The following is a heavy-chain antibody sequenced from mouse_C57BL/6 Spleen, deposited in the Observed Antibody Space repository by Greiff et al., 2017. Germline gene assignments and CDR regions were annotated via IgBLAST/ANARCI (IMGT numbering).Heavy chain of an antibody. V-gene: IGHV2-2*01. CDR1: GFSLTSYG. CDR3: ARLGDYDGYYDFDY. J-gene: IGHJ2*01. CDR2: IWSGGST. Sequence: VHLVESGPGLVQPSQSLSITCTVSGFSLTSYGVHWVRQSPGKGLEWLGVIWSGGSTDYNAAFISRLSISKDNSKSQVFFKMNSLQADDTAIYYCARLGDYDGYYDFDYWGQGTTLTVSS. D-gene: IGHD2-3*01.